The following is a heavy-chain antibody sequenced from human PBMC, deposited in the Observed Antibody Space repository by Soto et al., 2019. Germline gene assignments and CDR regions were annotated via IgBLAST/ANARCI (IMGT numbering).Heavy chain of an antibody. D-gene: IGHD6-19*01. J-gene: IGHJ6*02. CDR1: GYTFTGYY. Sequence: GASVKVSCKASGYTFTGYYMHWVRQAPGQGLEWMGWINPNSGGTNYAQKFQGWVTMTRDTSISTAYMELSRLRSDDTAVYYCARSLSRLSSGWYAASNYYGMDVWGQGTKVTVSS. V-gene: IGHV1-2*04. CDR3: ARSLSRLSSGWYAASNYYGMDV. CDR2: INPNSGGT.